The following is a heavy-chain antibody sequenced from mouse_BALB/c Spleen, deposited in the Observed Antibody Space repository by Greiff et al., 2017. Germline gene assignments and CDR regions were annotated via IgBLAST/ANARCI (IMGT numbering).Heavy chain of an antibody. CDR2: ISNLAYSI. Sequence: EVQLVESGGGLVQPGGSRKLSCAASGFTFSDYGMAWVRQAPGKGPEWVAFISNLAYSIYYADTVTGRFTISRENAKNTLYLEMSSLRSEDTAMYYCARYYYGSTGGFDYWGQGTTLTVSS. CDR3: ARYYYGSTGGFDY. J-gene: IGHJ2*01. CDR1: GFTFSDYG. D-gene: IGHD1-1*01. V-gene: IGHV5-15*02.